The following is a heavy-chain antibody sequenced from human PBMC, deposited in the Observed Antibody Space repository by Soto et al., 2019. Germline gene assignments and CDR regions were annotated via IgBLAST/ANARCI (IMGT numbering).Heavy chain of an antibody. D-gene: IGHD2-15*01. V-gene: IGHV3-74*01. CDR2: INSDGSRT. CDR3: VRTSLVVAAATREDY. J-gene: IGHJ4*02. CDR1: GFSFSSYW. Sequence: EVQLVESGGGLVQPGGSLRLSCAASGFSFSSYWMHWVRQAPGKGLVWVSGINSDGSRTCYADSVKGRFTISRDNAKNTLYLQMNSLRAEDTAVYYCVRTSLVVAAATREDYWGKGTLVTVSS.